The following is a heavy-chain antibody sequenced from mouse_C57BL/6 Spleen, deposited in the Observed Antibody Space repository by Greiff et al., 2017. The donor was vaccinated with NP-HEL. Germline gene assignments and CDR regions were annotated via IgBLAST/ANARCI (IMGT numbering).Heavy chain of an antibody. CDR3: ARDRDYGSSYWAMDY. V-gene: IGHV3-6*01. J-gene: IGHJ4*01. Sequence: ESGPGLVKPSQSLSLTCSVTGYSITSGYYWNWIRQFPGNKLEWMGYISYDGSNNYNPSLKNRISITRDTSKNQFFLKLNSVTTEDTATYYCARDRDYGSSYWAMDYWGQGTSVTVSS. CDR1: GYSITSGYY. CDR2: ISYDGSN. D-gene: IGHD1-1*01.